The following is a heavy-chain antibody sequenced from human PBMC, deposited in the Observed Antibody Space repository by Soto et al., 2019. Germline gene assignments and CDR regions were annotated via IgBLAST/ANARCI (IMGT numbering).Heavy chain of an antibody. D-gene: IGHD6-13*01. CDR1: EFTFSSYA. V-gene: IGHV3-30-3*01. CDR3: ARVGSSSWYLPYFDY. J-gene: IGHJ4*02. CDR2: ISYDGSNK. Sequence: ESGGGVVQPGRSLRLSCAASEFTFSSYAMHWVRQAPGKGLEWVAVISYDGSNKYYADSVQGRFTISRDNSKNTLYLQMNSLRTEDTAVYHCARVGSSSWYLPYFDYWGQGTLVTASS.